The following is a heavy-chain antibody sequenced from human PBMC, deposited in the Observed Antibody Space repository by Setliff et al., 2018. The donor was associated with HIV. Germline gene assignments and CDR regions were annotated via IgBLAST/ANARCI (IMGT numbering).Heavy chain of an antibody. D-gene: IGHD3-22*01. J-gene: IGHJ2*01. CDR1: GFTVSSNY. CDR2: LYSGGST. V-gene: IGHV3-66*02. Sequence: LRLSCAASGFTVSSNYMSWVRQAPGKGLEWVSVLYSGGSTYYADSVKGRFTISRDNSKNTLYPQMNSLRADDTAVYYCARDRVYYDSSGSYGGYWYFDLWGRGTLVTVSS. CDR3: ARDRVYYDSSGSYGGYWYFDL.